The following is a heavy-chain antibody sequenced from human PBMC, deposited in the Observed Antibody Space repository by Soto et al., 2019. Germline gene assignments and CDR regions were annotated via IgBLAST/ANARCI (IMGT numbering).Heavy chain of an antibody. CDR1: GRTFSSSS. D-gene: IGHD6-19*01. J-gene: IGHJ6*02. CDR3: ARGGAVAGDPNLQRYYYGMDV. CDR2: ITPVLGIA. V-gene: IGHV1-69*02. Sequence: QVQLVQSGAEVKKPGSSVKVSCEASGRTFSSSSIIWVRQAPGQGLEWMGRITPVLGIANYAQKFQGRVTITADKSTSTAYMDLSSLTFEDTAVYYCARGGAVAGDPNLQRYYYGMDVWGQGTTVTVSS.